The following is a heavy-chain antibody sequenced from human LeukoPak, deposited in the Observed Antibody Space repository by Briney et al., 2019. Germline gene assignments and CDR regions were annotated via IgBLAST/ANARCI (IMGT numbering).Heavy chain of an antibody. V-gene: IGHV1-8*03. CDR1: GYTFSSYD. CDR2: MNPNSGNT. D-gene: IGHD2-15*01. CDR3: AVGEEVAGEFDY. J-gene: IGHJ4*02. Sequence: ASVKVSCKASGYTFSSYDINWVRQATGQGLEWMGWMNPNSGNTGYAQKFQDRVTITRNTSISTAYMELSSLRSEDTAAYYCAVGEEVAGEFDYWGQGTLVTVSS.